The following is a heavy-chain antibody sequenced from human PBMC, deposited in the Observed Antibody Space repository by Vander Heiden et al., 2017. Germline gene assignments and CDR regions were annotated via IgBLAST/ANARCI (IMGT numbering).Heavy chain of an antibody. CDR3: AKDLNYDILTGYLSGMDV. CDR1: GFTLDDYA. V-gene: IGHV3-9*01. Sequence: EVQLVESGGGLVQPGRSLRLSCAASGFTLDDYAMHWVRQAPEKGLEWVSGISWNSGSIGYADSVKGRFTISRDNAKNSLYLQMNSLRPEDTAWYYCAKDLNYDILTGYLSGMDVWGQGTTVTVSS. D-gene: IGHD3-9*01. CDR2: ISWNSGSI. J-gene: IGHJ6*02.